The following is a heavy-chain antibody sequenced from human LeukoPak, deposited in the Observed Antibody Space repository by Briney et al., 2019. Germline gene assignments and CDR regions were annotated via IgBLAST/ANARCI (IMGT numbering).Heavy chain of an antibody. CDR1: GDSINSLDL. CDR3: AGLVGRYSSGLYYYYFDY. Sequence: PSETLSLTCSVSGDSINSLDLWSWVRQPPGKGLEWIGEMYLSGTTHSNPSVKSRVTISIDKSKNQFFLNLSSVTAADTAVYYCAGLVGRYSSGLYYYYFDYWGQGTLVTVSS. V-gene: IGHV4-4*02. D-gene: IGHD3-22*01. J-gene: IGHJ4*02. CDR2: MYLSGTT.